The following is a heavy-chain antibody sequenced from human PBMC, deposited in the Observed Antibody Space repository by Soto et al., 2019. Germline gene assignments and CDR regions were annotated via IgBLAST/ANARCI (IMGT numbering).Heavy chain of an antibody. D-gene: IGHD1-1*01. J-gene: IGHJ4*02. CDR1: GGSISSYY. CDR3: PRGEERVSMLSGY. CDR2: IYYSGST. Sequence: QVQLQESGPGLVKPSETLSLTCTVSGGSISSYYWSWIRQPPGKGLEWIGYIYYSGSTNYNPSLKSRVTISVDTSKNEFSLNLSSVTAADTAVYYWPRGEERVSMLSGYWGQGTLVTVSS. V-gene: IGHV4-59*01.